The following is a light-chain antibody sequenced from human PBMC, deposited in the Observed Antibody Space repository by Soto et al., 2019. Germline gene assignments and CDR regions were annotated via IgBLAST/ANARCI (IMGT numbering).Light chain of an antibody. CDR2: DAS. J-gene: IGKJ4*01. Sequence: EIVLTQSPATLSLSPGERATLSCRASQSVSRYLAWYQQKPGQAPRLLIYDASNRATGIPARFSGSGSGTDCTLTISSLAPEDFAVYYCQQRSDWPSTFGGGTKVQIK. CDR1: QSVSRY. CDR3: QQRSDWPST. V-gene: IGKV3-11*01.